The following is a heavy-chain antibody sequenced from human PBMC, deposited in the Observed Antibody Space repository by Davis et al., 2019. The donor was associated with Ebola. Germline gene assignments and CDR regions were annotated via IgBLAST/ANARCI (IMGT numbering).Heavy chain of an antibody. Sequence: HSQTLSLTCAIPGDRVSSGGWNWIRPSPSRGLEWLGRTYYNSKWYNDYAVSVKSRITINPDTSKNQFTLQLTSVTPEDTALYYCARGWLRGGMDVWGEGTTVTV. D-gene: IGHD5-18*01. CDR3: ARGWLRGGMDV. J-gene: IGHJ6*02. CDR1: GDRVSSGG. CDR2: TYYNSKWYN. V-gene: IGHV6-1*01.